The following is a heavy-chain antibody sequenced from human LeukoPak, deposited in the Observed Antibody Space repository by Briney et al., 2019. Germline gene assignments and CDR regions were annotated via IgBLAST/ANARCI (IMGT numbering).Heavy chain of an antibody. D-gene: IGHD3-22*01. CDR3: ARGDDSSGYYDAFDI. CDR2: ISSSSYI. Sequence: GGSLRLSCAASGFTFSSYSMNWVRQAPGKGLEWVSPISSSSYIYYADSVKGRFTISRDNAKNSLYLQMNSLRAEDTAVYYCARGDDSSGYYDAFDIWGQGTMVTVSS. V-gene: IGHV3-21*01. J-gene: IGHJ3*02. CDR1: GFTFSSYS.